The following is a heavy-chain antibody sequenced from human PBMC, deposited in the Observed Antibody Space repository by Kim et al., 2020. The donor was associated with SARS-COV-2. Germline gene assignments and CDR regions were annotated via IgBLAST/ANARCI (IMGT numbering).Heavy chain of an antibody. CDR2: DGSST. J-gene: IGHJ4*02. CDR3: ARSDNLDY. D-gene: IGHD2-21*02. V-gene: IGHV3-74*01. Sequence: DGSSTSYADSVKGRFTISRDNAKNTLYLQMNSLRAEDTAVYYCARSDNLDYWGQGTLVTVSS.